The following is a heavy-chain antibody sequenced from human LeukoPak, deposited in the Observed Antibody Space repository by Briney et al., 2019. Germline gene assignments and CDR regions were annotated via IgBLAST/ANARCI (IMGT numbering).Heavy chain of an antibody. CDR1: GGSISSYY. CDR2: IYYSGST. J-gene: IGHJ6*03. Sequence: SETLSLTCTVSGGSISSYYWSWIRQPPGKGLEWIGYIYYSGSTNYNPSLKSRVTISVDTSKNQFSLKLSSVTAADTAVYYCARGKRGSSWYSFYYYYYMDVWGKGTTVTVSS. CDR3: ARGKRGSSWYSFYYYYYMDV. V-gene: IGHV4-59*01. D-gene: IGHD6-13*01.